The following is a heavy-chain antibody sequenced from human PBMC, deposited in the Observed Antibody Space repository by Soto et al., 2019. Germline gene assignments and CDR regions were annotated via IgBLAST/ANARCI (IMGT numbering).Heavy chain of an antibody. CDR1: GYTFTSYD. CDR2: MNPNSGNT. Sequence: QVQLVQSGAEVKKPGASVKVSCKASGYTFTSYDINWVRQATGQGLEWMGWMNPNSGNTGYAQKFQGRVTMSRNTSISTAYMELSSLRSEDTAVYYCARGQVGFYYEQHYYGMDVWGQGTTVTVSS. V-gene: IGHV1-8*01. D-gene: IGHD3-22*01. CDR3: ARGQVGFYYEQHYYGMDV. J-gene: IGHJ6*02.